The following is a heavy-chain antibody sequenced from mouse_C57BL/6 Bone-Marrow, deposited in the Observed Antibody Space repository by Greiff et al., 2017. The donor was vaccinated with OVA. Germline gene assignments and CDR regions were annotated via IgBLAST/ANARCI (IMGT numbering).Heavy chain of an antibody. J-gene: IGHJ4*01. Sequence: QVTLKESGPGILQSSQTLSLTCSFSGFSLSTSGMGVSWIRQPSGKGLEWLAHIYWDDDKRYNPSLKSRLTISKDTSRNQVFLKITSVDTADTATYYYARRAPYDYDVGGYAMDYWGQGTSVTVSS. CDR1: GFSLSTSGMG. V-gene: IGHV8-12*01. D-gene: IGHD2-4*01. CDR2: IYWDDDK. CDR3: ARRAPYDYDVGGYAMDY.